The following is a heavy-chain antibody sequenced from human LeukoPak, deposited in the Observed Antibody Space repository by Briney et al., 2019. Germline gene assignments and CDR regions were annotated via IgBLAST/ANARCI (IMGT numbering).Heavy chain of an antibody. CDR3: VRIPNNANFPNWFDP. Sequence: PGGSLRLSCAASGFTFSSYAMSWVRQAPGKGLEWVSSISGSNNEYYADSVKGRFTISRDTAKNSLYLQMNSLRAEDTAVYHCVRIPNNANFPNWFDPWGQGTLVTVSS. J-gene: IGHJ5*02. CDR2: ISGSNNE. D-gene: IGHD4/OR15-4a*01. CDR1: GFTFSSYA. V-gene: IGHV3-21*01.